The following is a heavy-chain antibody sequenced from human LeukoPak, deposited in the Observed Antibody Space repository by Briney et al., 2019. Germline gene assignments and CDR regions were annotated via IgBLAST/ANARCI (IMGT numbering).Heavy chain of an antibody. Sequence: GGSLRLSCAGSGFIYSHYGMTWVRQAAGKGLEWVSAISGSGGATYYAESVRGQFTISRDNSKNTLYLQMNSLRAEDTAVYYCAKGVVVAPDVTPFDYWGQGTLVTVSS. CDR3: AKGVVVAPDVTPFDY. V-gene: IGHV3-23*01. D-gene: IGHD2-2*01. CDR2: ISGSGGAT. J-gene: IGHJ4*02. CDR1: GFIYSHYG.